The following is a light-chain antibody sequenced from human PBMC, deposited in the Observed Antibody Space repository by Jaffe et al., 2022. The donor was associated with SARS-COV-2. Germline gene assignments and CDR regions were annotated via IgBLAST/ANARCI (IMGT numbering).Light chain of an antibody. V-gene: IGKV3-15*01. CDR3: QQYNNWPLT. CDR2: GAS. Sequence: EIVMTQSPATLSVSPGERATLSCRASQSVSINLAWYQQKPGQAPRLLIYGASTRATGIPARFSGSASGTEFTLTISSLVSEDFGVYYCQQYNNWPLTFGGGTKVEI. J-gene: IGKJ4*01. CDR1: QSVSIN.